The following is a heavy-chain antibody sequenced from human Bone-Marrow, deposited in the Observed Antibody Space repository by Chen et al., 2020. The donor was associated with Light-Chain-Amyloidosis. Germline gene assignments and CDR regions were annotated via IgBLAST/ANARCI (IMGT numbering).Heavy chain of an antibody. CDR2: VSYLGNYI. CDR3: ARERLSVREGNAGDFYYYNYMDV. Sequence: QVQLVESGGGVVPPGTSLRLSCAASGFTFSAFSMHWVRQAPGRGLEWVAVVSYLGNYIHYADSVKGRFTVSRDNSKNTLYVQMNSLRAEDTAVYYCARERLSVREGNAGDFYYYNYMDVWGKGTTVTVSS. V-gene: IGHV3-30-3*01. J-gene: IGHJ6*03. CDR1: GFTFSAFS. D-gene: IGHD3-10*01.